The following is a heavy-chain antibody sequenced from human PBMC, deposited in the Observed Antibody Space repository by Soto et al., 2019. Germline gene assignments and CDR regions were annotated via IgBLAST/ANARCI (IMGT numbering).Heavy chain of an antibody. CDR1: GGSISSGDYY. CDR2: IYYSGST. CDR3: AREGNLGRWLQPLDF. J-gene: IGHJ4*02. Sequence: SETLSLTCTVSGGSISSGDYYWSWIRQHPGKGLEWIGYIYYSGSTYYNPSLKSRVSMSVDTSKNQFSLRLISVTAADTAKYFCAREGNLGRWLQPLDFWGQGTLVTVS. D-gene: IGHD5-12*01. V-gene: IGHV4-31*03.